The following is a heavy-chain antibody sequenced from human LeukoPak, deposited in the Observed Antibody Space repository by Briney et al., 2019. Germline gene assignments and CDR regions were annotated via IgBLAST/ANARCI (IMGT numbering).Heavy chain of an antibody. V-gene: IGHV3-23*01. Sequence: PGGSLRLSCAASGFTFSSYAMSWVRQAPGKGLEWVSAISGSGGSTYYADSVKGRFTTSRDNSKNTLYLQMNSLRAEDTAVYYCAKEFRYSGSYFGAFDIWGQGTMVTVSS. CDR3: AKEFRYSGSYFGAFDI. J-gene: IGHJ3*02. D-gene: IGHD1-26*01. CDR1: GFTFSSYA. CDR2: ISGSGGST.